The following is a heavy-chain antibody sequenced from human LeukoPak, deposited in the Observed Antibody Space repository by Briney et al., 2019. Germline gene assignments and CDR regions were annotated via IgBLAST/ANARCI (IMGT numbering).Heavy chain of an antibody. D-gene: IGHD3-22*01. CDR2: ISAYNGNT. CDR1: GGTFSSYA. CDR3: ARDRYYDSSGYYGNDY. Sequence: ASVKVSCKASGGTFSSYAISWVRQAPGQGLEWMGWISAYNGNTNYAQKLQGRVTMTTDTSTSTAYMELRSLRSDDTAVYYCARDRYYDSSGYYGNDYWGQGTLVTVSS. J-gene: IGHJ4*02. V-gene: IGHV1-18*01.